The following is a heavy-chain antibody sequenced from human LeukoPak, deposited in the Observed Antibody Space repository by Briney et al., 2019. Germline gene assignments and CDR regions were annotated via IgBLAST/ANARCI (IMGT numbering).Heavy chain of an antibody. Sequence: ASVKVSCKASGYTFTGYYMHWVRQAPGQGLEWMGWINPNSGGTNYAQKFQGWVTMTRDTSTNTVYMELSSLRSEDTAVYYCARAWESIAGYYFDYWGQGTLVTVSS. D-gene: IGHD1-26*01. CDR1: GYTFTGYY. J-gene: IGHJ4*02. CDR2: INPNSGGT. CDR3: ARAWESIAGYYFDY. V-gene: IGHV1-2*04.